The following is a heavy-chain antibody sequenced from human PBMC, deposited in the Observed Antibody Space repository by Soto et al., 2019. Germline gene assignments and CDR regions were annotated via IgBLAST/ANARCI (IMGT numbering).Heavy chain of an antibody. D-gene: IGHD5-18*01. Sequence: QVQLVESGGGVVQPGRSLRLSCAASGFTFSSYGMHWVRQAPGKGLEWVAIIWYDGSNKYYADSVKGRFAISRDNSNNTLYLQMNSLGAEDTAVYYCARDRIHYFDYWGRGTLVTVSS. CDR2: IWYDGSNK. CDR1: GFTFSSYG. V-gene: IGHV3-33*01. CDR3: ARDRIHYFDY. J-gene: IGHJ4*02.